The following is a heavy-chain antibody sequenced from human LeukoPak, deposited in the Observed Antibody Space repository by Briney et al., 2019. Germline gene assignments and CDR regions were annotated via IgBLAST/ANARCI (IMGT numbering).Heavy chain of an antibody. D-gene: IGHD3-22*01. Sequence: GGSLRLSCAASGFTVSNSYLSWVRQAPGKGLEWVSVIYSGGSTYHADSVKGRFTISRDNFKNTLYLQMNSLRAEDTAVYYCAKDHYYDSSNYYYGRPNLFDYWGQGTLVTVSS. J-gene: IGHJ4*02. CDR2: IYSGGST. CDR3: AKDHYYDSSNYYYGRPNLFDY. V-gene: IGHV3-53*01. CDR1: GFTVSNSY.